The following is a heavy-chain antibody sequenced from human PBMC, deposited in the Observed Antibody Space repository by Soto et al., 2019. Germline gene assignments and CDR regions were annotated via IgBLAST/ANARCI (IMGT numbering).Heavy chain of an antibody. CDR1: GFTFSSYA. CDR2: ISGSGGST. CDR3: AKDRYYDSSGYGAFDI. J-gene: IGHJ3*02. D-gene: IGHD3-22*01. Sequence: GGSLRLSCAASGFTFSSYAMSWVRQAPGKGLEWVSAISGSGGSTYYADSVKGRFTISRDNSKNTLYLQMNSLRAEDTAVYYCAKDRYYDSSGYGAFDIWGQGTMVTVSS. V-gene: IGHV3-23*01.